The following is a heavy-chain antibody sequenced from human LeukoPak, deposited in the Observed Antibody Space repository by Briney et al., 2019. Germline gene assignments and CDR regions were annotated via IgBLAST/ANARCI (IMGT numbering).Heavy chain of an antibody. D-gene: IGHD1-26*01. CDR3: AKPPEVGATVGYFDY. Sequence: GGSLRLSCAASGFTFSSYWMHWVRQAPGKGLVWVSRINSDGSSTGYADSVKGRFTISRDNTKNTLYLQMNSLRAEDTAVYYCAKPPEVGATVGYFDYWGQGTLVTVSS. CDR1: GFTFSSYW. J-gene: IGHJ4*02. V-gene: IGHV3-74*01. CDR2: INSDGSST.